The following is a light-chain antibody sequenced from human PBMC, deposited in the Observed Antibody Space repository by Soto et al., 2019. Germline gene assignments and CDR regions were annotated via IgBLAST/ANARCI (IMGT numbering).Light chain of an antibody. CDR2: DAS. Sequence: DIQMTQSPSSLSASVGDRVTITCRASQTISSYLNWYQQKPGKAPKLLIYDASTLQSGVPSRFSGSESGTDFTLTISSLQPEDSATYYCQQSYNTPWTFGQGTKVEIK. V-gene: IGKV1-39*01. J-gene: IGKJ1*01. CDR1: QTISSY. CDR3: QQSYNTPWT.